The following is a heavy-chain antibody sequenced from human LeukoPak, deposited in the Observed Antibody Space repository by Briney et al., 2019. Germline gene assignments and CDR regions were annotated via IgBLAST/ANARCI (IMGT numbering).Heavy chain of an antibody. CDR1: VCSISSSGYY. CDR3: VRRVDYYGSGSYFYYDY. CDR2: IHYSGTT. D-gene: IGHD3-10*01. V-gene: IGHV4-39*01. Sequence: SETLSLTCTVSVCSISSSGYYWDWIRQPPGKGLDWIGTIHYSGTTFYKSSLESRLTMSVDTSKNQFSLKLSSVTAADTAVYYCVRRVDYYGSGSYFYYDYWGQGTLVTVSS. J-gene: IGHJ4*02.